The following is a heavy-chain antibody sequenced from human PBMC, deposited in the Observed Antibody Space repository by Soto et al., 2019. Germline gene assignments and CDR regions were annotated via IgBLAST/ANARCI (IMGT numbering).Heavy chain of an antibody. J-gene: IGHJ4*02. CDR3: AGEYYYDSSGHRPPGY. CDR2: ISSSGSTI. V-gene: IGHV3-48*03. D-gene: IGHD3-22*01. Sequence: GGSLRLSCAASGFTFSSYEMNWVRQAPGKGLEWVSYISSSGSTIYYADSVKGRFTISRDNAKNSLYLQMNSLRAEDTAVYYCAGEYYYDSSGHRPPGYWGQGTLVTVSS. CDR1: GFTFSSYE.